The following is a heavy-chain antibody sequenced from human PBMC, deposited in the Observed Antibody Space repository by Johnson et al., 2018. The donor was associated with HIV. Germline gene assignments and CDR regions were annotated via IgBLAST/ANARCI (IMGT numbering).Heavy chain of an antibody. V-gene: IGHV3-30-3*01. CDR1: GFIFSTYG. Sequence: QMQLVESGGGWVQPGRSLRLSCAASGFIFSTYGMHWVRQAPGRGLEWVAIISYDGNNKDYADSVKGRFTISRDNSKNTLFLQMNSLRTEDTAVYFCASEASFAPRPETAVDVWGQGTKVTVSS. D-gene: IGHD2/OR15-2a*01. CDR3: ASEASFAPRPETAVDV. CDR2: ISYDGNNK. J-gene: IGHJ3*01.